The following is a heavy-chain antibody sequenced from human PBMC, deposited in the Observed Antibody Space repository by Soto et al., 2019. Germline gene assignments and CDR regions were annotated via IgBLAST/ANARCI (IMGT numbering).Heavy chain of an antibody. Sequence: SETLSLTCTVSGGSIRTNTYYWVWIRQDPEKGLEWIGIVLRNGLTYYSPSLKSRVTISVDSSESRFSLKLTSVTAADTGVYFFARGKNQENYLDVSCKRTMVTVSS. CDR2: VLRNGLT. CDR3: ARGKNQENYLDV. CDR1: GGSIRTNTYY. V-gene: IGHV4-39*02. J-gene: IGHJ6*03.